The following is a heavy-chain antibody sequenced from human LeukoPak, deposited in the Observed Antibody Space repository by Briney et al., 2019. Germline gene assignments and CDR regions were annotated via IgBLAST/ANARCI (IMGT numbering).Heavy chain of an antibody. CDR3: AGRYEYSTSGHFDY. CDR1: GGSISSFY. CDR2: IYYSGST. J-gene: IGHJ4*02. D-gene: IGHD6-6*01. V-gene: IGHV4-59*01. Sequence: SETLSLTCTVSGGSISSFYWNWIRQPPGKGLEWIRYIYYSGSTNYNPSLKSRVTISVDTSKNQFSLKLRSVTAADTAVYYCAGRYEYSTSGHFDYWGQGTLVTVSS.